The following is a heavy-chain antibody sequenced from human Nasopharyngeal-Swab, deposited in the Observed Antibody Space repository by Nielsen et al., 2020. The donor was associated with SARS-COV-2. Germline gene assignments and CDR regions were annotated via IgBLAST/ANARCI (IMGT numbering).Heavy chain of an antibody. D-gene: IGHD3-9*01. CDR3: ARAGVDVSTGSSGGCFDY. Sequence: SETLSLTCAVYGGSFSGYYWSWIRQPPGKGLEWIGEINHSGSTNYNPSLKSRVTISVDTSKKQFSLKLRSVTAADTAVYYCARAGVDVSTGSSGGCFDYWGQGTLVTVSS. V-gene: IGHV4-34*01. CDR2: INHSGST. J-gene: IGHJ4*02. CDR1: GGSFSGYY.